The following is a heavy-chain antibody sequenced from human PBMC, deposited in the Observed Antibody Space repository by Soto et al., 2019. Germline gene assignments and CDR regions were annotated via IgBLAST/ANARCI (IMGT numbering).Heavy chain of an antibody. CDR3: TRVGGSVSGMDV. Sequence: EVQLVESGGGLVQPGGSLRLSCAASGFTFSSYWMHWVRQAPGKGLVWVSRIDNAGSSVRYADSVKGRFTISRDNAKNTQYLQMNSLRAEDTAVYYCTRVGGSVSGMDVWGQGNTVTVSS. V-gene: IGHV3-74*01. CDR1: GFTFSSYW. J-gene: IGHJ6*02. CDR2: IDNAGSSV. D-gene: IGHD1-26*01.